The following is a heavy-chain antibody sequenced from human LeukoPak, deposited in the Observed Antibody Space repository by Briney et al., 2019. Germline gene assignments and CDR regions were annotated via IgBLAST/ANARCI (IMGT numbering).Heavy chain of an antibody. Sequence: GSLSLSCAASGFPFDDYGMSGVRQAPGKGLEWVSGTNWNGGSTRYADSVKGRFTISRDNAKTSLYLQMISLRAEDTAVYDCARVEEGAIPFDYWGQGTLVTVSA. CDR2: TNWNGGST. CDR1: GFPFDDYG. D-gene: IGHD1-26*01. CDR3: ARVEEGAIPFDY. J-gene: IGHJ4*02. V-gene: IGHV3-20*01.